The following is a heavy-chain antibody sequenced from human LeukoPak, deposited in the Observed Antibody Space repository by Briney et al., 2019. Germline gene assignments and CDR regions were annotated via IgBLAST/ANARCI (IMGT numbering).Heavy chain of an antibody. CDR2: ISYDGSNK. CDR3: AKEINIVVVVADAGYYYGMDV. CDR1: GFTFSSYG. V-gene: IGHV3-30*18. Sequence: GGSLRLSCAASGFTFSSYGMHWVRQAPGKGLEWVAVISYDGSNKYYADSVKGRLTISRDNSKNTLYLQMNSLRAEDTAVYYCAKEINIVVVVADAGYYYGMDVWGQGTTVTVSS. J-gene: IGHJ6*02. D-gene: IGHD2-15*01.